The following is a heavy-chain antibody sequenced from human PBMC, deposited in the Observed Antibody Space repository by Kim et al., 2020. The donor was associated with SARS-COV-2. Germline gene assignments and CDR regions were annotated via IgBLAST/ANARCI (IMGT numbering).Heavy chain of an antibody. CDR1: GFTFSSYG. Sequence: GGSLRLSCAASGFTFSSYGMHWIRQAPGKGLEWVAVISYDGSNKYYADSVKGRFTISRDNSKNTLYLQMNSLRAEDTAVYYCAKAGYCSGGSCYARGDGFFNYWGQGTLVTVSP. CDR2: ISYDGSNK. CDR3: AKAGYCSGGSCYARGDGFFNY. V-gene: IGHV3-30*18. J-gene: IGHJ4*02. D-gene: IGHD2-15*01.